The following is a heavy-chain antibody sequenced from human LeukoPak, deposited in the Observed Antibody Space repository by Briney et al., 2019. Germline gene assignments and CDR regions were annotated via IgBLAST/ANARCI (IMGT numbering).Heavy chain of an antibody. J-gene: IGHJ4*02. Sequence: PGGSLRLSCAASGFTFSDYYMSWIRQAPGKGLEWVSYISSSGSTIYYADSAKGRFTISRDNAKNSLYLQMNSLRAEDTAVYCCAREERTYYDILTKPSEYWGQGTLVTVSS. CDR1: GFTFSDYY. D-gene: IGHD3-9*01. CDR2: ISSSGSTI. CDR3: AREERTYYDILTKPSEY. V-gene: IGHV3-11*04.